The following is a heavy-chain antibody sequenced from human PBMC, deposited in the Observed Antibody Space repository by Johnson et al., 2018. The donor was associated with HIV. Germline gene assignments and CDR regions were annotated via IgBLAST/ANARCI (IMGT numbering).Heavy chain of an antibody. V-gene: IGHV3-11*04. CDR1: GFSLSDYY. Sequence: QVQLVESGGGLVKPGASLRLSCAASGFSLSDYYMSWIRQAPGKGLEWVSYVSGSSSGIYYADPVKGRFTISRDNAKNSLYLQMDSLRAEDTAVYYCARVYRWSFRPTKGNDVFDMWGQGTMVTVSS. CDR2: VSGSSSGI. CDR3: ARVYRWSFRPTKGNDVFDM. D-gene: IGHD1-26*01. J-gene: IGHJ3*02.